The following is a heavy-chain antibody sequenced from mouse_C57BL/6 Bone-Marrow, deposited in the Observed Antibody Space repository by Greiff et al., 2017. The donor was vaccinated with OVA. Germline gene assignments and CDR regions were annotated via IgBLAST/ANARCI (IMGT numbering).Heavy chain of an antibody. J-gene: IGHJ1*03. Sequence: QVQLQQSDAELVKPGASVKISCKASGYTFTDHTIHWMKQRPEQGLEWIGYIYPRDGSTKYNEKFKGKATLTVDKSSSTAYMQLNSMTSEDSAVYFCAGGGYYGGSSPFSDWGTGTTLTVSS. V-gene: IGHV1-78*01. CDR2: IYPRDGST. CDR1: GYTFTDHT. D-gene: IGHD1-1*01. CDR3: AGGGYYGGSSPFSD.